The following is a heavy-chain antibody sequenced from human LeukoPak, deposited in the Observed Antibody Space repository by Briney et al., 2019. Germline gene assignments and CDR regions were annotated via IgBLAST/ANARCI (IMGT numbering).Heavy chain of an antibody. J-gene: IGHJ6*03. CDR1: GFTFSSYS. CDR3: AKNGDRGAYCSGGTCYPYYYYYMDV. Sequence: GGSLRLSCAASGFTFSSYSMNWVRQAPGKGLEWVSSISSSSSYRYYADSVKGRFTISRDNAKNSLYLQMNSLRAEDTAIYYCAKNGDRGAYCSGGTCYPYYYYYMDVWGKGTTVTISS. CDR2: ISSSSSYR. D-gene: IGHD2-15*01. V-gene: IGHV3-21*04.